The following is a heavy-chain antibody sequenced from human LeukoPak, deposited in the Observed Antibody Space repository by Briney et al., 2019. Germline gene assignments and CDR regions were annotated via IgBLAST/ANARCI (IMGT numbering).Heavy chain of an antibody. D-gene: IGHD3-10*01. CDR1: GGSISSYY. V-gene: IGHV4-4*07. Sequence: PSETLSLTCTVSGGSISSYYWSWIRQPAGKGLEWIGRIYTSGSTNYNPSPKSRVTMSVDTSKNQFSLNLSSVTAADTAVYYCARGAMVRGVDYYYMDVWGKGTTVTVSS. CDR3: ARGAMVRGVDYYYMDV. CDR2: IYTSGST. J-gene: IGHJ6*03.